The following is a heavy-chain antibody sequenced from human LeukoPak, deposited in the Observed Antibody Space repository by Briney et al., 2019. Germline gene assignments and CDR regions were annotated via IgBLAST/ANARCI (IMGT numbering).Heavy chain of an antibody. CDR1: GYTLTELS. CDR2: IKSNDGAT. J-gene: IGHJ3*02. Sequence: ASVKVSCKVSGYTLTELSMHWVRQAPGQGLEWMGWIKSNDGATKFAQKFQGRVTMTRDTSISTAYMEMSRLRSDDTAVYYCVKDQDYGGIDGNAFDIWGQGTMVTVCS. CDR3: VKDQDYGGIDGNAFDI. D-gene: IGHD4-23*01. V-gene: IGHV1-2*02.